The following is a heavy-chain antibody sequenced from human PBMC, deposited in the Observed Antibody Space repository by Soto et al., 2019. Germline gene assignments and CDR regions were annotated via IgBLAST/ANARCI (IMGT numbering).Heavy chain of an antibody. CDR1: GFSFSSYA. V-gene: IGHV3-23*01. CDR2: LTGSGGST. D-gene: IGHD2-15*01. CDR3: AKVCSDGACYFDK. J-gene: IGHJ4*02. Sequence: GGSLRLSCAASGFSFSSYAMTWVRQGPGKGLEWVSSLTGSGGSTYYGDSVRGRFTISRDNSKKTLYLQLNSLRVEDTAIYYCAKVCSDGACYFDKWGQGTLVTVSS.